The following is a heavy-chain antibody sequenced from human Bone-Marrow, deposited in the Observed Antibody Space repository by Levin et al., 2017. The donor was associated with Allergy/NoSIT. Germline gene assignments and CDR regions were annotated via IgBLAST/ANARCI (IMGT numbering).Heavy chain of an antibody. Sequence: QTLSLTCTFSGFSLSTSGVAVGWIRQPPGKAPEWLALIYWDDDRRYSPSLKSRVTITKDTSKNQVVLTMTNMDPVDTATYYCARLIRGYFDYWGQGALVTVSS. J-gene: IGHJ4*02. CDR2: IYWDDDR. CDR1: GFSLSTSGVA. D-gene: IGHD3-10*01. V-gene: IGHV2-5*02. CDR3: ARLIRGYFDY.